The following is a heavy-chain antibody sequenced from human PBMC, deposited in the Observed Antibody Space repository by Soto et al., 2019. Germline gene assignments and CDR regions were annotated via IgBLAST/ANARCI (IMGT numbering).Heavy chain of an antibody. CDR2: FIAMLGTP. J-gene: IGHJ4*02. CDR3: ARGAMANFDY. V-gene: IGHV1-69*13. D-gene: IGHD5-18*01. CDR1: GGTFGSQG. Sequence: VASVKVSCKASGGTFGSQGIAWVRQAPGQGLEWMGGFIAMLGTPTYAKKVQGRATISADESLTSSYSELRSLRSEDTGVYFCARGAMANFDYWGQGTVVTVSS.